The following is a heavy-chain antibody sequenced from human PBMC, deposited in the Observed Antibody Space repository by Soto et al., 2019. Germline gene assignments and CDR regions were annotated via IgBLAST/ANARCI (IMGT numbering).Heavy chain of an antibody. V-gene: IGHV1-2*04. CDR2: INPNSGGT. J-gene: IGHJ6*03. CDR1: GYTFTGYY. Sequence: ASVKVSCKASGYTFTGYYMHWVRQAPGQGLEWMGWINPNSGGTNYAQKFQGWVTMTRDTSTSTAYMELSRLRSDDTAVYYCARDPGQGRNLESGYMDVWGKGTTVTVSS. D-gene: IGHD1-26*01. CDR3: ARDPGQGRNLESGYMDV.